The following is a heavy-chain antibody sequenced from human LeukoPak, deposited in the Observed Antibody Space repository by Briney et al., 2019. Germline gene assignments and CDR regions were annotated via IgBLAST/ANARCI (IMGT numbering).Heavy chain of an antibody. D-gene: IGHD2-2*01. CDR2: ISSTSTYI. CDR3: ARDPSAVPTAVNWFDP. V-gene: IGHV3-21*06. Sequence: GGSLRLSCVASGFSFSSYSMNWVRQAPGKGLEWVSSISSTSTYIYYTDSVKGRFTISRDNAKNSLYLRMDSLRAEDTAVYYCARDPSAVPTAVNWFDPWGQGTLVTVSS. CDR1: GFSFSSYS. J-gene: IGHJ5*02.